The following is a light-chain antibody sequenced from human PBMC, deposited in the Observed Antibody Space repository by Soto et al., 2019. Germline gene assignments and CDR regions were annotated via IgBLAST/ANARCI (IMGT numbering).Light chain of an antibody. CDR1: ETVSSNY. CDR2: GAS. J-gene: IGKJ2*01. Sequence: IVLTQSPGTLSLSPGERASVYCRDIETVSSNYLAWYQQKPGQAPRLLIYGASSRLTGIPDRFSGSGSGTDFTLTISRLEPEDFAVYYCQQYGSSPPVYTFGQGTKVDIK. V-gene: IGKV3-20*01. CDR3: QQYGSSPPVYT.